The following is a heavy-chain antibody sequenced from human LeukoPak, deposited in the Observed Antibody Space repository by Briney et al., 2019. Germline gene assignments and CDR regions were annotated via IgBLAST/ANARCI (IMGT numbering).Heavy chain of an antibody. D-gene: IGHD5-24*01. CDR3: AKVGRDGYFVYYYGMDV. CDR2: ISYDGSNK. Sequence: PGGSLRLSCAASGFTLSSYGMHWVRQAPGKGLEWVAVISYDGSNKYYADSVKGRFTISRDNSKNTLYLQMNSLRAEDTAVYYCAKVGRDGYFVYYYGMDVWGQGTTVTVSS. V-gene: IGHV3-30*18. J-gene: IGHJ6*02. CDR1: GFTLSSYG.